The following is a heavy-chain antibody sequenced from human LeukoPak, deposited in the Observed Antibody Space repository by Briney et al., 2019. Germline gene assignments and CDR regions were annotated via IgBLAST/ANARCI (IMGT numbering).Heavy chain of an antibody. CDR1: GYTFTSYG. CDR3: ARSSGGTPLYWFDP. J-gene: IGHJ5*02. Sequence: ASVKVSCKASGYTFTSYGISWVRQAPGQGLEWMGWISAYNGNTNYAQKLQGRVTMTTVTSTSTAYMELRSLRSDDTAVYYCARSSGGTPLYWFDPWGQGTLVTVSS. D-gene: IGHD2-15*01. V-gene: IGHV1-18*01. CDR2: ISAYNGNT.